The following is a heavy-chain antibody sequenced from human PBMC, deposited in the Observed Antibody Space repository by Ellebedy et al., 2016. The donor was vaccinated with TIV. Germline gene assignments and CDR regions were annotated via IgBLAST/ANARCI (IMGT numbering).Heavy chain of an antibody. Sequence: PGGSLRLSCAASGFTFSSYGMHWVRQAPGKGLEWVAVISYDGSNKYYADSVKGRFTISRDNAKNSLYLQMNSLRAEDTALYYCANLGGQQLDHWGQGTLVTVSS. J-gene: IGHJ4*02. CDR2: ISYDGSNK. CDR3: ANLGGQQLDH. D-gene: IGHD6-13*01. CDR1: GFTFSSYG. V-gene: IGHV3-30*18.